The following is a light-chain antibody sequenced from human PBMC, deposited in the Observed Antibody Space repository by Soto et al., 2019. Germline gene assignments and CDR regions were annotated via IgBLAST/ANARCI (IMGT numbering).Light chain of an antibody. J-gene: IGLJ1*01. CDR3: VSYTSSTTYV. Sequence: QSVLTQPASVSDSPGQSITISRTGTSSDVGGSNFVSWYQQHPGKPPKLIIYGVANRPSGVSNRFSGSKSGSTASLIISRLQTEDEADYYCVSYTSSTTYVFGTGTKVTVL. CDR2: GVA. CDR1: SSDVGGSNF. V-gene: IGLV2-14*03.